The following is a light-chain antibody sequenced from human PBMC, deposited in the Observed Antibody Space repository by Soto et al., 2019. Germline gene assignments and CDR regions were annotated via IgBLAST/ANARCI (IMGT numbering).Light chain of an antibody. CDR1: QSISSTN. Sequence: IVLTQSRGTLSLSPGERATLSCRASQSISSTNLAWYQQKPGQAPRLLIYGASSRATGIPDRFSGSGSGKDFSLTISRLEPEEFAVYCCQHYGSSPRITFGQGTRLEIK. CDR3: QHYGSSPRIT. CDR2: GAS. J-gene: IGKJ5*01. V-gene: IGKV3-20*01.